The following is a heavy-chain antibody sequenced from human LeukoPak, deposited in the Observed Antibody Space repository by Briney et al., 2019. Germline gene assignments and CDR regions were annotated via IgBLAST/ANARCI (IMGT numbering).Heavy chain of an antibody. CDR2: IYHSGST. CDR1: GGSISSGGYS. V-gene: IGHV4-30-2*01. Sequence: PSETLSLTCAVSGGSISSGGYSWSWIRQPPGKGLEWIGYIYHSGSTYYNPSLKSRVTISVDRSKNQFSLKLSSVTAADTAVYYCARDTVTSDWYFDLWGRGTLVTVSS. CDR3: ARDTVTSDWYFDL. J-gene: IGHJ2*01. D-gene: IGHD4-17*01.